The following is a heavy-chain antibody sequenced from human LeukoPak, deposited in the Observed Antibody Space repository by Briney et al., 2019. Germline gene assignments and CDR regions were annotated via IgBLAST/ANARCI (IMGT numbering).Heavy chain of an antibody. Sequence: PSETLSLTCSVSGVSIAVNHYYWGWIRQPPGKGLEWIGSGLYTGNTCSNPSLRSRVTISVDTSKNEFSLKMNSVTAADTAVYYCAREHRSSKYFDSWGQGALMIVSS. CDR1: GVSIAVNHYY. V-gene: IGHV4-39*02. CDR3: AREHRSSKYFDS. CDR2: GLYTGNT. J-gene: IGHJ4*02. D-gene: IGHD6-6*01.